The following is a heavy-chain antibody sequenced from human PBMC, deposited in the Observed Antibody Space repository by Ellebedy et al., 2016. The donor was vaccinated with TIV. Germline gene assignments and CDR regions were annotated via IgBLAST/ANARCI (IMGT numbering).Heavy chain of an antibody. Sequence: AASVKVSCKASGYTFTNYYMNWVRQAHGQGLEWMGIINPGGGGTSYAQKFQGRVTMTRDTSTSTVYMELSSLSSEETALYYCARAPLSGVFYGMDVWGQGTTVTVSS. CDR2: INPGGGGT. D-gene: IGHD3-16*02. J-gene: IGHJ6*02. CDR1: GYTFTNYY. CDR3: ARAPLSGVFYGMDV. V-gene: IGHV1-46*01.